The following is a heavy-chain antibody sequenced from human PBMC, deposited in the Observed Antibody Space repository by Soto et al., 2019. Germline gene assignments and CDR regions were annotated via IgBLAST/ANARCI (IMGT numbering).Heavy chain of an antibody. CDR2: ISAYNGNT. J-gene: IGHJ3*02. CDR1: GYTFTSYG. CDR3: ARDYDSSGYFDAFDI. D-gene: IGHD3-22*01. Sequence: ASVNVSCKASGYTFTSYGISWVRQAPGQGLEWMVWISAYNGNTNYAQKLQGRVTMTTDTSTSTAYMELRSLRSDDTAVYYCARDYDSSGYFDAFDIWGQGTMVTVSS. V-gene: IGHV1-18*01.